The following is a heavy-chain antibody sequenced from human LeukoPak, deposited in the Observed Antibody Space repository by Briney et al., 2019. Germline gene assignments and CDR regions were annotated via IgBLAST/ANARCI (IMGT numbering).Heavy chain of an antibody. D-gene: IGHD4-17*01. CDR3: SRGLHDYGDSNYYFDQ. CDR2: IRKKGYGETT. Sequence: KPGGSLRLSCTASGFSFGDDAWSWFRQAPGRGLEFVSFIRKKGYGETTDYAASVRGRFTISRDDAKSTAYLQMNSLELEDTALYYCSRGLHDYGDSNYYFDQWGRGTQVTVSS. J-gene: IGHJ4*02. V-gene: IGHV3-49*05. CDR1: GFSFGDDA.